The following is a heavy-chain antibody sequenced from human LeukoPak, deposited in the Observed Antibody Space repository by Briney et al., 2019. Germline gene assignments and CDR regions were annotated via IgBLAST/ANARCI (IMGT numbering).Heavy chain of an antibody. CDR2: ISAYNTNT. V-gene: IGHV1-18*01. D-gene: IGHD2-2*01. Sequence: GASVKVSCKASGYTFTDYGFTWVRQAPGQGLEWMGWISAYNTNTNYAQRLQDRVTMTTDTSTSTAYMELRSLRSDDTAVYYCARVGGRYCSSTSCYAWDYWAQGTLVTVSS. CDR1: GYTFTDYG. J-gene: IGHJ4*02. CDR3: ARVGGRYCSSTSCYAWDY.